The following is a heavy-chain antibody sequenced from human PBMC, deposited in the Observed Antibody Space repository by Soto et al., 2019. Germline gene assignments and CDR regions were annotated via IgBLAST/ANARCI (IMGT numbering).Heavy chain of an antibody. CDR1: GGSISSGNYY. D-gene: IGHD5-12*01. CDR3: ARYFSGYVDV. CDR2: IDYSGTT. V-gene: IGHV4-31*03. J-gene: IGHJ3*01. Sequence: QVQLQESGPGLVKPSQTLSLTCTVSGGSISSGNYYWSWIRQHPGKGLEYIGYIDYSGTTYYNPSLKSRVAMSADTSKAPFSLTLGSVTAADTAVYYCARYFSGYVDVWGQGTMVTVSS.